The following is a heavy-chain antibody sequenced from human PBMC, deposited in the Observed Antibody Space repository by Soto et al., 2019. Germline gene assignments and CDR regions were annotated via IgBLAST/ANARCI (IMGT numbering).Heavy chain of an antibody. CDR3: ARVYTSAGYSSGWYGGGY. Sequence: QVQLVQSGAEVKKPGASVKVSCKASGYTFTSYGISWVRQAPGQGLEWMGWISAYNGNTNYAQKLQGRVTMTTDTSTSTADMELRSLRSDDTAVYYCARVYTSAGYSSGWYGGGYWGQGTLVNVSS. D-gene: IGHD6-19*01. V-gene: IGHV1-18*01. J-gene: IGHJ4*02. CDR1: GYTFTSYG. CDR2: ISAYNGNT.